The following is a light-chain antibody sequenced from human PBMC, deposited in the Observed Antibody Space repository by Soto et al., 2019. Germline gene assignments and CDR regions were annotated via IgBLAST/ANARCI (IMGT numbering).Light chain of an antibody. V-gene: IGKV3-15*01. CDR3: QQYNNWLPWT. CDR1: QSVSSN. CDR2: GAS. J-gene: IGKJ1*01. Sequence: EIVMTQSPATLSVSPGERATLSCRASQSVSSNLAWYQQKPGQAPRLLIYGASTRATGIPARFSGSGSGTEFTLTISSLQSEDFAVYYCQQYNNWLPWTFGQGNKVEIK.